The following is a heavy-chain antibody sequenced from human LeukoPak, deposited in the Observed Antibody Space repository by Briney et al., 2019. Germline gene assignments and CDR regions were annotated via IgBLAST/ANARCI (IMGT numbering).Heavy chain of an antibody. CDR1: GYTFTSYG. CDR3: AFTGCSGGSCYDWFDP. V-gene: IGHV1-18*01. Sequence: GASVNVSCKASGYTFTSYGISWVRQAPGQGLEWRGWISAYNGNTNYAQKLQGRVTMTTDTSTSTAYMELRSLRSDDTAVYYCAFTGCSGGSCYDWFDPWGQGTLVTVSS. D-gene: IGHD2-15*01. CDR2: ISAYNGNT. J-gene: IGHJ5*02.